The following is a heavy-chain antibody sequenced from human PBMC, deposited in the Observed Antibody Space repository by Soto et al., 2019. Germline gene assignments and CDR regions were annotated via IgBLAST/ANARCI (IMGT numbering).Heavy chain of an antibody. J-gene: IGHJ6*02. CDR2: IYPGDSDT. Sequence: PGESLKISCKGSGYSFTSYWIGWVRQMPGKGLEWMGIIYPGDSDTRYSPSFQGQVTISADKSISTAYLQWSSLKASDTAMYYCARLVVVAATDYYGMDVWGQGTTVTVS. CDR1: GYSFTSYW. CDR3: ARLVVVAATDYYGMDV. D-gene: IGHD2-15*01. V-gene: IGHV5-51*01.